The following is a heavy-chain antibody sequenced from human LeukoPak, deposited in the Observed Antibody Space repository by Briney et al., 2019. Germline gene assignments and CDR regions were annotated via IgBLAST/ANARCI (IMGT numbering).Heavy chain of an antibody. D-gene: IGHD1-26*01. J-gene: IGHJ4*02. CDR1: GFTFSSYA. Sequence: GGSLRLSCAASGFTFSSYAMSWVRQAPGKGLEWVSAISGSGGSTYYADSVKGRYTISRDNSKNTLYLQMNSLRAEDTAVYYCAKDREWELLSPFDYWGQGTLVTVSS. V-gene: IGHV3-23*01. CDR2: ISGSGGST. CDR3: AKDREWELLSPFDY.